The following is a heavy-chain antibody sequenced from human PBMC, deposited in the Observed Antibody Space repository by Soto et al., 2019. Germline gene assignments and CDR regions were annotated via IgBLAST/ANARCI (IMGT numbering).Heavy chain of an antibody. J-gene: IGHJ4*02. D-gene: IGHD2-8*01. V-gene: IGHV1-2*06. CDR1: GYTFTAYY. Sequence: QVQLVQSGAEVKKPGASVKGSCKASGYTFTAYYMYWVRQAPGQGLEWVGRINTKTGDKNYAPKFQGQGTMTRDTSTSTAYMELSSLGSDDTATSYCASLKQATNGIGYWGQGTLVTVAS. CDR3: ASLKQATNGIGY. CDR2: INTKTGDK.